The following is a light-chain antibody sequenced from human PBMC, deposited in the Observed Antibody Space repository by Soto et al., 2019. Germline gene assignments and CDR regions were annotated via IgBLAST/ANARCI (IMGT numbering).Light chain of an antibody. CDR3: QQYNNWPPIT. Sequence: EIVMTQSPATLSVSPGEIATLYFSASQSVSIKLAWYQQKPGQAPRLLTYDTSTRATGIPARFSGSGSGTEFTLTISSLQSEDFAVYYCQQYNNWPPITFGQGTRLEIK. J-gene: IGKJ5*01. CDR1: QSVSIK. CDR2: DTS. V-gene: IGKV3-15*01.